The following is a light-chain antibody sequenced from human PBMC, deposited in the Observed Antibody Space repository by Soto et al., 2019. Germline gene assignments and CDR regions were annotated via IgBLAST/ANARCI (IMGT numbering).Light chain of an antibody. CDR1: QDIRND. CDR3: LQHNSYPRT. CDR2: AAS. Sequence: DIQMTQSPSSLSASVGDRVTITCRAGQDIRNDLAWYQQKPGRAPRRLIYAASSLRSGVPSRFSGSGSGTEFTLTISSLQPEDFATYYCLQHNSYPRTFGHGTKVDNQ. J-gene: IGKJ1*01. V-gene: IGKV1-17*01.